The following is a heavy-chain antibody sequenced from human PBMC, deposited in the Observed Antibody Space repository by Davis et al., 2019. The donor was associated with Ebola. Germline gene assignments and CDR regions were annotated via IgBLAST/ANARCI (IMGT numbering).Heavy chain of an antibody. V-gene: IGHV4-59*01. J-gene: IGHJ6*02. D-gene: IGHD6-13*01. CDR3: ASWGEQQLPRPYYYYGMDV. CDR2: IYYSGST. Sequence: MPSETLSLTCAVYGGSISGYYWSWIRQHPGKGLEWIGYIYYSGSTYYNPSLKSRVTISVDTSKNQFSLKLSSVTAADTAVYYCASWGEQQLPRPYYYYGMDVWGQGTTVTVSS. CDR1: GGSISGYY.